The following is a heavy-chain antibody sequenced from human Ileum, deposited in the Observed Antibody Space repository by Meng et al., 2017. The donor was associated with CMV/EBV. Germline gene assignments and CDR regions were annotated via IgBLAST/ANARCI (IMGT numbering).Heavy chain of an antibody. Sequence: VSCETSGYTFTVYTIHWARQAPGQGLEWMGRINTNSGDTFYAQKFRGRVTMTRDTSIRTVFMELSGLQSHDTAIYYCARDNWGSGYWGQGTPVTVSS. CDR3: ARDNWGSGY. V-gene: IGHV1-2*06. J-gene: IGHJ4*02. D-gene: IGHD7-27*01. CDR1: GYTFTVYT. CDR2: INTNSGDT.